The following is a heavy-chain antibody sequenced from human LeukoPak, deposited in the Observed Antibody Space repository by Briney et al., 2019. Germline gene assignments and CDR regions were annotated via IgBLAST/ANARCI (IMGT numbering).Heavy chain of an antibody. V-gene: IGHV4-38-2*01. CDR2: IYHSGST. Sequence: SETLSLTCAVSGYSISSGYYWGWIRQPPGKGLEWIGGIYHSGSTYYNPSLKSRVTISVDTSKNQFSLKLSSVTAADTAVYYCATQTIFGVVIRDYWGQGTLVTVSS. D-gene: IGHD3-3*01. CDR3: ATQTIFGVVIRDY. J-gene: IGHJ4*02. CDR1: GYSISSGYY.